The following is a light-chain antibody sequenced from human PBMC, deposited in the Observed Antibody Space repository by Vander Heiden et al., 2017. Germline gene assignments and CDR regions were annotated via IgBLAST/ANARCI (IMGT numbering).Light chain of an antibody. V-gene: IGKV1-6*01. CDR3: RQDDNYPET. CDR1: QGIRND. CDR2: GAS. J-gene: IGKJ1*01. Sequence: AIQMTQSPSSLSASVGDRVTITCRASQGIRNDLGWYQQKPGKAPKLLIYGASSLHSGVPSRFSGSGSGIDFTLTISSLQPEDFATYYCRQDDNYPETFGQGTKVEIK.